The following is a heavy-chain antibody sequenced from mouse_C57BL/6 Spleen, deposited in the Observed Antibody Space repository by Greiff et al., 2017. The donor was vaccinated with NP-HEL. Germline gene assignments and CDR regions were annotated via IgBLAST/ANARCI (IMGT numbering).Heavy chain of an antibody. Sequence: EVQLQESGPELVKPGASVKIPCKASGYTFTDYNMDWVKQSHGKSLEWIGDINPNNGGTIYNQKFKGKATLTVDKSSSTAYMELRSLTSEDTAVYYCAAYYSLLEGFAYWGQGTLVTVSA. CDR1: GYTFTDYN. CDR2: INPNNGGT. J-gene: IGHJ3*01. CDR3: AAYYSLLEGFAY. V-gene: IGHV1-18*01. D-gene: IGHD2-12*01.